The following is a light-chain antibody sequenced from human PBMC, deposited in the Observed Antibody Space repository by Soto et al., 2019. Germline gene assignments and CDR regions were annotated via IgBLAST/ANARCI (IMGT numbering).Light chain of an antibody. J-gene: IGKJ1*01. CDR3: QQRSNWHGT. Sequence: EIVLTQSPATLSLSPGERATLSCRASQSVSSYLTWYQQKPGQAPKVLIYDASNRATGIPARFSGSGSGTDLTLTISSLEPEDFALYFCQQRSNWHGTFGQGTKVEIK. V-gene: IGKV3-11*01. CDR2: DAS. CDR1: QSVSSY.